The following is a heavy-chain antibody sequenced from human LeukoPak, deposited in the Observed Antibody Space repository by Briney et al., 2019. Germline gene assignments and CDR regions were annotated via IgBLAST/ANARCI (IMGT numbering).Heavy chain of an antibody. J-gene: IGHJ4*02. CDR1: GGSFSGYY. CDR2: INHSGST. D-gene: IGHD4-17*01. V-gene: IGHV4-34*01. CDR3: AREPADDCGDFNYFDH. Sequence: SETLSLTCAVYGGSFSGYYWSWIRQPPGKGLEWIGEINHSGSTNYNTSLKGRVTISLDTSKNQFSLRLSSVTAADTAVYYCAREPADDCGDFNYFDHWGQGTLVTVSS.